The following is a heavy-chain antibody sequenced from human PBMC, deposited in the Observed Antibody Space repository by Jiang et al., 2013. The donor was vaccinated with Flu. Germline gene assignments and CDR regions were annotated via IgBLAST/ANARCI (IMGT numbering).Heavy chain of an antibody. J-gene: IGHJ1*01. Sequence: ISGDSVSGNSAAWNWIRQSPSRGLEWLGRTYYRSKWYNDYAVSVKSRITINPDTSKNHFSLQLNSVTPEDTAVYYCAYSGYYAEYFPHWGQGTLVTVSS. CDR1: GDSVSGNSAA. CDR3: AYSGYYAEYFPH. V-gene: IGHV6-1*01. CDR2: TYYRSKWYN. D-gene: IGHD1-26*01.